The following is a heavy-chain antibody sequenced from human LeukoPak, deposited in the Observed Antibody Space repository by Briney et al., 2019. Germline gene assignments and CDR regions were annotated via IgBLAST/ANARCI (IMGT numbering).Heavy chain of an antibody. CDR1: GFTFSSYG. V-gene: IGHV3-23*01. Sequence: GGPLRLSCAASGFTFSSYGMSWVRRAPGKGPEWVSGISGSGGNTYYADSVKGRFTISRDNSKNTLYLQMNSLRAEDTAVYYCAISTVGRYFDWLPNAEYFQHWGQGTLVTVSS. D-gene: IGHD3-9*01. J-gene: IGHJ1*01. CDR3: AISTVGRYFDWLPNAEYFQH. CDR2: ISGSGGNT.